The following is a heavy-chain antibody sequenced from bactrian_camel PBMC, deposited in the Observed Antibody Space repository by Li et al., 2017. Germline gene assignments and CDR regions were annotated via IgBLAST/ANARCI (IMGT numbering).Heavy chain of an antibody. CDR3: VRDMSAVSGFDRYLEV. D-gene: IGHD6*01. Sequence: HVQLVESGGGLVQPGGSLRLSCAASGFRLSSYVMYWVRQPSGKGLEWVSDINSSGRSTNYADSVKGRFTISRDNAKNTVYLQMDSLNAEDTAVYYCVRDMSAVSGFDRYLEVWGQGTQVTVS. J-gene: IGHJ2*01. V-gene: IGHV3S1*01. CDR2: INSSGRST. CDR1: GFRLSSYV.